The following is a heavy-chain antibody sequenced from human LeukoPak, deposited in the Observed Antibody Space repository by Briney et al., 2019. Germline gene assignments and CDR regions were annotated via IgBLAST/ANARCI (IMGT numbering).Heavy chain of an antibody. D-gene: IGHD6-13*01. J-gene: IGHJ4*02. Sequence: GGSLRLSCAAPGFTFSSYAMHWVRQAPGKGLEYVSAISSNGGSTYYANSVKGRFTISRDNSKNTLYLQMGSLRAEDMAVYYCARGRQQGDFDYWGQGTLVTVSS. CDR3: ARGRQQGDFDY. CDR1: GFTFSSYA. V-gene: IGHV3-64*01. CDR2: ISSNGGST.